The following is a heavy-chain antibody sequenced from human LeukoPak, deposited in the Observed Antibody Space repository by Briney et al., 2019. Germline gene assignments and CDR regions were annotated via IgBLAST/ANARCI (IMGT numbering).Heavy chain of an antibody. CDR2: IKQDGREK. CDR3: AREADIVLMN. CDR1: GFTFSSYW. J-gene: IGHJ4*02. Sequence: GGSLRLSCAASGFTFSSYWLSWVRQAPGKGLEWVANIKQDGREKYYVDSVKGRFTISRDNARNSLYLQMNSLRAEDTAVYYCAREADIVLMNWGQGTLVTVSS. D-gene: IGHD2-8*01. V-gene: IGHV3-7*01.